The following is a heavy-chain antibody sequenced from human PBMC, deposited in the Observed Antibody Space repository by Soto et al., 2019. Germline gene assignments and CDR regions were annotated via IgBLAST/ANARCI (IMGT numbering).Heavy chain of an antibody. CDR2: IWYDGSNK. Sequence: AGGSLRLSCAASGVTFISYGMHWVRQAPGKGLEWVAVIWYDGSNKYYADSVKGRFTISRDNSKNTLYLQMNSLRAEDTAVYYCARVVLGAHYFDYWGQGTLVTVSS. CDR1: GVTFISYG. V-gene: IGHV3-33*01. D-gene: IGHD1-26*01. CDR3: ARVVLGAHYFDY. J-gene: IGHJ4*02.